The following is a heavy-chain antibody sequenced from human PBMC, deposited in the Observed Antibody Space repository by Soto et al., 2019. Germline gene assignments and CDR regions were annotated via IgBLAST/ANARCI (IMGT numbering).Heavy chain of an antibody. CDR3: ASDGYYDSSGYLDY. D-gene: IGHD3-22*01. CDR1: GFTFSSYA. CDR2: ISYDGSNK. Sequence: QVQLVESGGGVVQPGRSLRLSCAASGFTFSSYAMHWVRQAPGKGLEWVAVISYDGSNKYYADSVKGRFTISRDNSKNSLYLQMNGLRAEDTAVYYCASDGYYDSSGYLDYWGKGTLVTVSS. V-gene: IGHV3-30-3*01. J-gene: IGHJ4*02.